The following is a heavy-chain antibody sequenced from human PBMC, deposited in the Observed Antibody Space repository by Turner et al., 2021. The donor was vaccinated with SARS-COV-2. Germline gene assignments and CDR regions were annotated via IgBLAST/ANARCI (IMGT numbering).Heavy chain of an antibody. Sequence: QVKMVQSGAEVKQPGFSVKVSCNVSGGTFSRYAISLVRQAPGQGREWMGGIIPIFGTANYAQKCQGRVTITADESTSTADMERSSLRSEDTAVYYCARRIQLWSLPGASDIWGQGTMVTVSS. CDR1: GGTFSRYA. CDR3: ARRIQLWSLPGASDI. D-gene: IGHD5-18*01. J-gene: IGHJ3*02. CDR2: IIPIFGTA. V-gene: IGHV1-69*01.